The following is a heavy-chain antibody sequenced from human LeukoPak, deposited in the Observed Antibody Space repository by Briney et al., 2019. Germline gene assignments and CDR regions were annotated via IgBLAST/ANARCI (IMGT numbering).Heavy chain of an antibody. V-gene: IGHV4-4*02. CDR3: ARGEEHGSGTVQFDY. D-gene: IGHD3-10*01. CDR1: GGSISSSNW. J-gene: IGHJ4*02. Sequence: PSETLSLTCAVSGGSISSSNWWSWARQPPGKGLEWIGEVYHGGSTNFNPSLKSRVTISVDRSKNQFSLRLSSVTAADTAVYYCARGEEHGSGTVQFDYWGQGTLVTVSP. CDR2: VYHGGST.